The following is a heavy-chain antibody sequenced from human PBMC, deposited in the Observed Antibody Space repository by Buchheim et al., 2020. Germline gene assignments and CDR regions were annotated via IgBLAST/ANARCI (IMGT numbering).Heavy chain of an antibody. Sequence: QVQLQESGPELVKPSETLSLTCTVSGGSISSYYWSWIRQPPGKGLEWIGYIYYSGSTNYNPSLKSRVTISVDTSKNQFSLKLSSVTAADTAVYYCARGGYVAAAGTLDFQHWGQGTL. D-gene: IGHD6-13*01. V-gene: IGHV4-59*01. J-gene: IGHJ1*01. CDR1: GGSISSYY. CDR3: ARGGYVAAAGTLDFQH. CDR2: IYYSGST.